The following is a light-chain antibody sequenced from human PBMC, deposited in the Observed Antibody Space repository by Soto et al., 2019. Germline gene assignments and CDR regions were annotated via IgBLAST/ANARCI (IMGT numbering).Light chain of an antibody. CDR2: EVS. V-gene: IGLV2-14*01. CDR3: SSYTNRNTRL. Sequence: QSALTQPASVSGSPGQSITISCTGTSSDVGVYNYVSWYQQHPGKVPKLMIYEVSNRPSGVSNRFSGSKSDNTASLTISGLQAEDEADYYCSSYTNRNTRLFGGGTKLTVL. J-gene: IGLJ2*01. CDR1: SSDVGVYNY.